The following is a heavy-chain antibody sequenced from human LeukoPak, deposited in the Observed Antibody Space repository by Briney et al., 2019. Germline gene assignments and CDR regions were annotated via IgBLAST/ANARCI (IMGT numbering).Heavy chain of an antibody. V-gene: IGHV3-30*04. D-gene: IGHD3-22*01. J-gene: IGHJ4*02. CDR2: ISYDGSNK. Sequence: GRSLRLSCAASGFTFSNYAMHWVRQAPGKGLEWVAVISYDGSNKYYADYVKGRFTISRDNSKNTLYLQMNSLRAEDTALYYCARGQFRFSSYDSSGFDYWGQGTLVTVSS. CDR3: ARGQFRFSSYDSSGFDY. CDR1: GFTFSNYA.